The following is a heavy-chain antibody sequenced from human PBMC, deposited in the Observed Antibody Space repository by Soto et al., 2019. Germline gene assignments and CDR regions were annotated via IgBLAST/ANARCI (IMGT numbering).Heavy chain of an antibody. D-gene: IGHD1-26*01. J-gene: IGHJ4*02. CDR2: INSDESVS. Sequence: EVQLVESGGGLVQPGGSLRLSCAASGFTFSNYWMHWVRQAPGKGLVWVSRINSDESVSTYADSVEGRFTISRDNTKNTLYLQINTLRAGDTAVYYCVRNFGATDDWGQGTLVTV. CDR3: VRNFGATDD. V-gene: IGHV3-74*01. CDR1: GFTFSNYW.